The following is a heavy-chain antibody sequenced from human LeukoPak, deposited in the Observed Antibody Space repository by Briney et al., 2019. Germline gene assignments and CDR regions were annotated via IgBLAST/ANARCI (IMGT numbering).Heavy chain of an antibody. CDR1: GFTFSSYS. Sequence: GGSLRLSCAASGFTFSSYSMNWVRQAPGKGLEWVSSISSSSSYIYYADSVKGRFTVSRDNAKNSLYLQMNSLRAEDTAVYYCARDKRPMVRGVGYFDYWGQGTLVTVSS. CDR3: ARDKRPMVRGVGYFDY. D-gene: IGHD3-10*01. V-gene: IGHV3-21*01. CDR2: ISSSSSYI. J-gene: IGHJ4*02.